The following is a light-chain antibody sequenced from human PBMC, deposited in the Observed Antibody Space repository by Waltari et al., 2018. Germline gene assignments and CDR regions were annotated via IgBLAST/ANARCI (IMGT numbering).Light chain of an antibody. CDR1: SDDVGGYTF. CDR3: SAYTSWSTVI. V-gene: IGLV2-14*03. J-gene: IGLJ2*01. Sequence: QSALTQPASVSASPGQSITISCTVTSDDVGGYTFFSAYQQHPGKAHKPILDDVFKRPAGGYNRFPVSQSLNTASLSISGLQAEDEGVYYCSAYTSWSTVIFGGGTKLAVL. CDR2: DVF.